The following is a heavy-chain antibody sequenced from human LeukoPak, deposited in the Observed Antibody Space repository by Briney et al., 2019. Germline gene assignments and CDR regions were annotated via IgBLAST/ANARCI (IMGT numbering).Heavy chain of an antibody. CDR3: ARSGSYDAFDI. D-gene: IGHD3-10*01. CDR1: GYTFTGYY. J-gene: IGHJ3*02. CDR2: ISAYNGNT. Sequence: ASVKVSCKASGYTFTGYYMHWVRQAPGQGLEWMGWISAYNGNTNYAQKLQGRVTMTTDTSTSTAYMELRSLRSDDTAVYYCARSGSYDAFDIWGQGTMVTVSS. V-gene: IGHV1-18*04.